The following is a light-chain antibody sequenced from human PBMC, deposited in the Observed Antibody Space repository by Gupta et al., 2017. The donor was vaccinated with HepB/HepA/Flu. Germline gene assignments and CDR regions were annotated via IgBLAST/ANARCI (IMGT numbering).Light chain of an antibody. CDR3: QQHYSTPCS. CDR2: WAS. V-gene: IGKV4-1*01. J-gene: IGKJ2*04. CDR1: QSVLFSSNNKNY. Sequence: DIVMTQSPDSLAVSLGERATINCKSSQSVLFSSNNKNYVAWYQHKPGQPPKLLFYWASTRESGVPDRFSGSGSGTDFSLTISSLQAEDVAIYYCQQHYSTPCSFGQGTKLEIK.